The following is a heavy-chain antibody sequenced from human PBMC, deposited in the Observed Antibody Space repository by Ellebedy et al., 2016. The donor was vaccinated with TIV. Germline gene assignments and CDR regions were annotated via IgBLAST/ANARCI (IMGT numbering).Heavy chain of an antibody. D-gene: IGHD2-2*01. CDR2: ISDDGSNK. J-gene: IGHJ6*02. CDR1: GFTFSSYG. V-gene: IGHV3-30*03. CDR3: ARGVQAAITHYYYYRMDV. Sequence: PGGSLRLSCAASGFTFSSYGMHWVRQAPGKGLEWVAFISDDGSNKYYGDSVKGRFTISRDNSKNTLYLQMNSLRAEDTAVYYCARGVQAAITHYYYYRMDVWGQGTTVTVSS.